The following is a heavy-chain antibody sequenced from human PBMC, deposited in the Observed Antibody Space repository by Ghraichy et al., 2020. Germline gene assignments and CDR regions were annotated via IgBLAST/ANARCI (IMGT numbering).Heavy chain of an antibody. V-gene: IGHV3-33*01. Sequence: GGSLRLSCAASGFTFSSYGMHWVRQAPGKGLEWVAVIWYDGSNKYYADSVKGRFTISRDNSKNTLYLQMNSLRAEDTAVYYCARELGSYCSSTSCYALGPWGQGTLVTVSS. CDR3: ARELGSYCSSTSCYALGP. D-gene: IGHD2-2*01. CDR1: GFTFSSYG. CDR2: IWYDGSNK. J-gene: IGHJ5*02.